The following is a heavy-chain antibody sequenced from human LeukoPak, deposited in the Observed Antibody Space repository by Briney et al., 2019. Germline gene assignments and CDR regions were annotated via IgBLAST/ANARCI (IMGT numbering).Heavy chain of an antibody. Sequence: SETLSLTCAVYGGSFSGYCWSWIRQPPGKGLEWIGEINHSGSTNYNPSLKSRVTISVDTSKNQFSLKLSSVTAADTAVYYCAKGGSSWPHYYYYGMDVWGQGTMVTVSS. D-gene: IGHD6-13*01. J-gene: IGHJ6*02. V-gene: IGHV4-34*01. CDR3: AKGGSSWPHYYYYGMDV. CDR2: INHSGST. CDR1: GGSFSGYC.